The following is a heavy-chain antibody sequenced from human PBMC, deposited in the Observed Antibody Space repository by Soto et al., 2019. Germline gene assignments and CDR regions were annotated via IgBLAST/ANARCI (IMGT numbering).Heavy chain of an antibody. CDR1: GGSFSGYY. D-gene: IGHD5-12*01. CDR2: INHSGST. V-gene: IGHV4-34*01. Sequence: SETLSLTCAVYGGSFSGYYWSWIRQPPGEGLEWIGEINHSGSTNYNPSLKSRVTISVDTSKNQFSLKLSSVTAADTAVYYCARYSGYDLFDYWGQGTLVTVSS. J-gene: IGHJ4*02. CDR3: ARYSGYDLFDY.